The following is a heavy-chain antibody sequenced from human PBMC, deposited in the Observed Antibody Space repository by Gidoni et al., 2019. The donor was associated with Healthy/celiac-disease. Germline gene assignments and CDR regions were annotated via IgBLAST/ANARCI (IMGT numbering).Heavy chain of an antibody. V-gene: IGHV3-11*06. CDR2: ISSSSSYT. J-gene: IGHJ6*02. CDR3: ARDRCSGGSCYYYYYGMDV. CDR1: GFTFSDYY. Sequence: QVQLVESGGGLVKPGGSLRLSCAASGFTFSDYYMSWIRQAPGKGLEWVSYISSSSSYTNYADSVKGRFTISRDNAKNSLYLQMNSLRAEDTAVYYCARDRCSGGSCYYYYYGMDVWGQGTTVTVSS. D-gene: IGHD2-15*01.